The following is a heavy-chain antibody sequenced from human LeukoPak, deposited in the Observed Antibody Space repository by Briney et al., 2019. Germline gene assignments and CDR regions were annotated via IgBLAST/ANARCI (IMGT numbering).Heavy chain of an antibody. CDR2: IYYSGST. J-gene: IGHJ5*02. CDR1: GGSISSSSYY. D-gene: IGHD4-17*01. V-gene: IGHV4-39*01. CDR3: ARQAPSSASPTWGSTVTTQHDWFDP. Sequence: SETLSLTCTVSGGSISSSSYYWGWIRQPPGKGLEWIGSIYYSGSTYYNPSLKSRVTISVDTSKNQFSLKLSSVTAADTAVYYCARQAPSSASPTWGSTVTTQHDWFDPWGQGTLVTVSS.